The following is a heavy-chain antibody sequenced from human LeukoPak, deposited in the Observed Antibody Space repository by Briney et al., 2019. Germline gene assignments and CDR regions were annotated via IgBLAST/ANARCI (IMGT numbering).Heavy chain of an antibody. CDR2: IYYSGST. Sequence: SETLSLTCSVSGGSVGSNYWSWIRQPPGKGLEWIGQIYYSGSTNYNPSLKSRVTISLETSKNQFSLKLNSVTAADTAVYYCARAMGGAGTVTDYWGQGTLVTVSS. CDR3: ARAMGGAGTVTDY. D-gene: IGHD6-13*01. V-gene: IGHV4-59*02. J-gene: IGHJ4*02. CDR1: GGSVGSNY.